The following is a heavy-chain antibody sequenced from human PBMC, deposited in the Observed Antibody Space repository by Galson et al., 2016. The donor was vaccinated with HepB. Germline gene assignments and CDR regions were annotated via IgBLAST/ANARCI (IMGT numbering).Heavy chain of an antibody. J-gene: IGHJ4*02. V-gene: IGHV3-33*01. CDR3: AGGLGATPLWEY. Sequence: SLRLSCAASGFTFSVYGMHWLRQAPGKGLEWVAVIWGDGTNEKYADSVKGRFTISRDNSRNTLYLQLNSLRVEDTAVYYCAGGLGATPLWEYWGQGARVSVAS. CDR2: IWGDGTNE. CDR1: GFTFSVYG. D-gene: IGHD1-26*01.